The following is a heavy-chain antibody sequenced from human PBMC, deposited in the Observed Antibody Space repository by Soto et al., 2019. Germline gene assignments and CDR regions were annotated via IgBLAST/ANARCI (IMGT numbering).Heavy chain of an antibody. Sequence: GGSLRLSCAASGFTVSSTFMIWVRQAPGKGLEWVSALYRGGSTYYADAVKGRFIVSRDNPENTLYLQMTSLRDEDTAVYYCARARVEVPAPPHLAAFDLWGQGTVVTVSS. CDR3: ARARVEVPAPPHLAAFDL. V-gene: IGHV3-53*01. J-gene: IGHJ3*01. CDR2: LYRGGST. CDR1: GFTVSSTF.